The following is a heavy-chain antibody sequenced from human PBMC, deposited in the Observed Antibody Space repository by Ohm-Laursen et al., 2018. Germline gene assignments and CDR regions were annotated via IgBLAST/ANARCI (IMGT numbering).Heavy chain of an antibody. CDR2: ISSSSSYI. J-gene: IGHJ6*02. V-gene: IGHV3-21*01. D-gene: IGHD3-22*01. CDR1: GFTFSSYS. Sequence: GSLRLSCTASGFTFSSYSMNWIRQAPGKGLEWVSSISSSSSYIYYADSVKGRFTISRDNAKNSLYLQMNSLRAEDTAVYYCARGTDSSGYYYYYYYGMDVWGQGTTVTVSS. CDR3: ARGTDSSGYYYYYYYGMDV.